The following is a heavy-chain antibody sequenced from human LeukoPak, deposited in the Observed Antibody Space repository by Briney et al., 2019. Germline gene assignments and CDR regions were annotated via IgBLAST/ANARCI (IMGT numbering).Heavy chain of an antibody. Sequence: PSETLSLTCAVSGYSISSGYYWGWIRQPPGMGLEWIGSIYHSGSTYYNPSLKSRVTISVDTSKNQFSLKLSSVTAADAAVYYCARADSGYDFHYWGQGTLVTVSS. CDR3: ARADSGYDFHY. J-gene: IGHJ4*02. CDR1: GYSISSGYY. D-gene: IGHD5-12*01. CDR2: IYHSGST. V-gene: IGHV4-38-2*01.